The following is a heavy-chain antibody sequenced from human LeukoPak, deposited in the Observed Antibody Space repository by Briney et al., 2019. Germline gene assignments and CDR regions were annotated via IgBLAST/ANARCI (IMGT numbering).Heavy chain of an antibody. J-gene: IGHJ3*02. V-gene: IGHV3-21*01. CDR1: GFTFSSYS. D-gene: IGHD4-23*01. Sequence: PGASLRLSCAASGFTFSSYSMNWVRQAPGKGLEWVSSISSSSSYIYYADSVKGRFTISRDNAKNSLYLQMNSLRAEDTAVYYCARGFYGGNSVHAFDIWGQGTMVTTSS. CDR3: ARGFYGGNSVHAFDI. CDR2: ISSSSSYI.